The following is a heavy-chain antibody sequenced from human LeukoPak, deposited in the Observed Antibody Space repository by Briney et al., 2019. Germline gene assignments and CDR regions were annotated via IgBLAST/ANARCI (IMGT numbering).Heavy chain of an antibody. J-gene: IGHJ4*02. CDR3: TGGTFYRLLDY. Sequence: ASVKVSCKVSGYSLTELSMHWVRQAPGEGLEWMGGFDPGNGETIFTKNFQGRVAMTDDTSTDTAYMELSSLRSEDTAVYYCTGGTFYRLLDYWGQGTLVTVSS. CDR2: FDPGNGET. CDR1: GYSLTELS. V-gene: IGHV1-24*01. D-gene: IGHD2/OR15-2a*01.